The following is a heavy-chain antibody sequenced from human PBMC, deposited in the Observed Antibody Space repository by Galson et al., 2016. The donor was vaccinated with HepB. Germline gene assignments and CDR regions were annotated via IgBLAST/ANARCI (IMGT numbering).Heavy chain of an antibody. J-gene: IGHJ4*02. V-gene: IGHV6-1*01. CDR1: GDSVSSNSVT. D-gene: IGHD5-18*01. CDR2: TYYRSKWYN. Sequence: AISGDSVSSNSVTWSWIRQSLSRGLEWLGRTYYRSKWYNDYAVSVKSRITINPDTSKNQFSLHLNSVTPEDTAVYYCTRSGGPLGTYMVVEHFDYWGQGTLVTVAS. CDR3: TRSGGPLGTYMVVEHFDY.